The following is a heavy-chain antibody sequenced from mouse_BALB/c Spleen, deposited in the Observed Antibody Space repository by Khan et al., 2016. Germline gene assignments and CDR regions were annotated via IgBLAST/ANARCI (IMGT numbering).Heavy chain of an antibody. CDR2: ISNLAYSI. Sequence: EVELVESGGGLVQPGGSRKLSCAASGFTFSDYGMAWVRQAPGKGPEWVAFISNLAYSIYYADTVTGRFTISRENAKNTLYLEMSSLRSEDTAMYYCARDYYGSSYWHFDVWGAGTTVTVSS. CDR1: GFTFSDYG. J-gene: IGHJ1*01. D-gene: IGHD1-1*01. CDR3: ARDYYGSSYWHFDV. V-gene: IGHV5-15*02.